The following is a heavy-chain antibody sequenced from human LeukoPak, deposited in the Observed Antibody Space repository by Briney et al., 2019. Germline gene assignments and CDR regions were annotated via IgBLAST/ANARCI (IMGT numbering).Heavy chain of an antibody. Sequence: GGSLRPSCAASGFTFSSYAMTWVRQAPGKGLEWVSSISGSGDYTYYTDSVKGRFTISRDNSKNTLYLKLNSLRAEDTAVYYCAKDSGSYPFDYWGQGTLVTVSS. CDR1: GFTFSSYA. CDR2: ISGSGDYT. CDR3: AKDSGSYPFDY. J-gene: IGHJ4*02. V-gene: IGHV3-23*01. D-gene: IGHD1-26*01.